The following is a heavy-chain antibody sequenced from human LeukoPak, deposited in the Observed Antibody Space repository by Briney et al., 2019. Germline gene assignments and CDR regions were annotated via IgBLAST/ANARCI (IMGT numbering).Heavy chain of an antibody. CDR1: GFTLSDHY. CDR3: IAETPWIP. D-gene: IGHD5-18*01. J-gene: IGHJ4*02. Sequence: GGSQRLSCAASGFTLSDHYMDWARHAPGKGLECVGRSTNKADSYTTEYAASVKGRFAISRDDSKNSLYLQMNSLKTDDTAVYYCIAETPWIPWGQGTLVTVSS. V-gene: IGHV3-72*01. CDR2: STNKADSYTT.